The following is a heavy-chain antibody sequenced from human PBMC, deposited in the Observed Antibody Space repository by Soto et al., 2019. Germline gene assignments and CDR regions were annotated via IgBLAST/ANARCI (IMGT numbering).Heavy chain of an antibody. CDR2: INPDGSTT. CDR3: ARDLFPQPGSYLAS. CDR1: GFTFSSYW. V-gene: IGHV3-74*03. J-gene: IGHJ4*02. D-gene: IGHD1-26*01. Sequence: GGSLRLSCAASGFTFSSYWVHWVRQVPGKGLVWVSRINPDGSTTSYANSVKGRFTTSRDNAKNTLFLQMNSLTDEDTAVYYCARDLFPQPGSYLASSGQGTLVTVSS.